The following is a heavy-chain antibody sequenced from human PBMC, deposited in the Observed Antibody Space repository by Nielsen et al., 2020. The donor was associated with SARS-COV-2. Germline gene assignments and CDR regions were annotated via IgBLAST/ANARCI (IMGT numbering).Heavy chain of an antibody. V-gene: IGHV4-31*03. Sequence: SETLSLTCTVSGGSISSGGYYWSWIRQHPGKGLEWIGYIYYSGSTYYNPSLKSRVTISVDTSKNQFSLKLSSVTAADTAVYYCARALTFGVVNRWFDPWGQGTLVTVSS. CDR3: ARALTFGVVNRWFDP. CDR1: GGSISSGGYY. CDR2: IYYSGST. D-gene: IGHD3-3*01. J-gene: IGHJ5*02.